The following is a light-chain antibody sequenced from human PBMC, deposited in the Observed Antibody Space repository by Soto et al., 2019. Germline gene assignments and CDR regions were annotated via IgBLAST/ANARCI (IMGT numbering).Light chain of an antibody. J-gene: IGKJ1*01. V-gene: IGKV3-15*01. CDR2: RAS. CDR3: SQYHFLWA. CDR1: QNIYSN. Sequence: IVMTQSPATLSVSPGERVTLSCRASQNIYSNIAWYQQRPGQAPRLLIYRASTRATGVPARFSGSGSGTDFTLTISSLQSDDLTVYSCSQYHFLWALRQGSQVNIK.